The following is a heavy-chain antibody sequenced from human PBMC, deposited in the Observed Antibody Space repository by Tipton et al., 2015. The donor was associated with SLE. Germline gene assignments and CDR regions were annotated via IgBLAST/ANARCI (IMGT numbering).Heavy chain of an antibody. CDR3: ARDVAARWAFDI. CDR1: GGSFSGYY. D-gene: IGHD4-23*01. J-gene: IGHJ3*02. Sequence: TLSLTCAVYGGSFSGYYWGWIRQPPGKGLEWIGSIYYSGSTYYNPSLKSRVTISVDTSKNQFSLKLSSVTAADTAVYYCARDVAARWAFDIWGQGTMVTVSS. V-gene: IGHV4-34*01. CDR2: IYYSGST.